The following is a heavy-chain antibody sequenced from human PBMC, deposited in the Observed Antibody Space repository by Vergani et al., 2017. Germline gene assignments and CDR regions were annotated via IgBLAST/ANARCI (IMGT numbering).Heavy chain of an antibody. D-gene: IGHD6-19*01. CDR3: ARGHGTAVAGTPYYYYGMDV. Sequence: QVQLVESGGGVVQPGRSLRLSCAASGFTFSSYGMHWVRQAPGKGLEWVAVIWYDGSNKYYADSVKGRFTISRDNSKNTLYLQMNSLRAEDTAVYYCARGHGTAVAGTPYYYYGMDVWGQGTTVTVSS. J-gene: IGHJ6*02. V-gene: IGHV3-33*01. CDR1: GFTFSSYG. CDR2: IWYDGSNK.